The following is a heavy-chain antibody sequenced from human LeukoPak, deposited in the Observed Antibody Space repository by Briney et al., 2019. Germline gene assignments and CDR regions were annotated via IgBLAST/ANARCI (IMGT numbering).Heavy chain of an antibody. D-gene: IGHD6-6*01. CDR3: ARGARDSSSSVALYYFDY. J-gene: IGHJ4*02. V-gene: IGHV1-8*03. CDR1: GYTFTSYD. CDR2: MNPNSGNT. Sequence: ASVKVSCKASGYTFTSYDINWVRQATGQGLEWMGWMNPNSGNTGYAQKFQGRVTITRNTSISTAYMELSSLRSEDTAVYYCARGARDSSSSVALYYFDYWGQGTLVTVSS.